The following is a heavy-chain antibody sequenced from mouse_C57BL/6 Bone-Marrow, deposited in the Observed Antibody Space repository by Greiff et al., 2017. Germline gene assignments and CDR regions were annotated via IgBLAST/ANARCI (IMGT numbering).Heavy chain of an antibody. CDR3: TCFVDCPFAY. Sequence: VQLKQSGAELVRPGASVKLSCTASGFNITDDYMHWVKQRPEQGLEWIGWIYPENGSTEYASQFQGKATITADTASNTAYLQLRSLTSEDSAVYYCTCFVDCPFAYWGQGTLGTVSA. CDR2: IYPENGST. J-gene: IGHJ3*01. D-gene: IGHD2-4*01. CDR1: GFNITDDY. V-gene: IGHV14-4*01.